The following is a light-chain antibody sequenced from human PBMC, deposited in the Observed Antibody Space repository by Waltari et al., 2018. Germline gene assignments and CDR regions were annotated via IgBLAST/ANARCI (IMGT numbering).Light chain of an antibody. CDR1: QDINSY. V-gene: IGKV1-27*01. J-gene: IGKJ1*01. CDR3: QKYNSPPWT. CDR2: AAS. Sequence: DIQMTQSPSSLSASVGARVTITCRASQDINSYVAWYQQKPGEVPKFLIYAASTLQSGVPSRFGGSRSGTDFTLTISSLQPEDVAVYYCQKYNSPPWTFGQGTKVEIK.